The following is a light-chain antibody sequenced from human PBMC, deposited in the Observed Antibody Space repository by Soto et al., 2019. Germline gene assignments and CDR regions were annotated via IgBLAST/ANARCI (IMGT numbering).Light chain of an antibody. CDR2: GTS. J-gene: IGKJ2*01. Sequence: EIVMTQSPVALSVSPGESAALSCRASQSVGRNFAWYQQRPGQAPRVLIYGTSTRATGVPARFSGSGSGTHFTLTISSLQSEDFAVYYCQQYNNWPYTFGQGTRLEIK. CDR1: QSVGRN. CDR3: QQYNNWPYT. V-gene: IGKV3-15*01.